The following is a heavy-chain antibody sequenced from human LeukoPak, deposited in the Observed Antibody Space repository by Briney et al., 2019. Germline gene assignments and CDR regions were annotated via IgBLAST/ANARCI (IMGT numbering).Heavy chain of an antibody. Sequence: SETLSLTCTVCGGSISSGSFYWSWIRQPAGKGLKWIGRIYSSGSTNYNPSLKSRVTISVDTSKNQFSLKLRSVTAADTAVYYCARDQGTVIVPTAIGWFDPWGQGTLVTVSS. CDR2: IYSSGST. CDR1: GGSISSGSFY. CDR3: ARDQGTVIVPTAIGWFDP. J-gene: IGHJ5*02. D-gene: IGHD2-2*02. V-gene: IGHV4-61*02.